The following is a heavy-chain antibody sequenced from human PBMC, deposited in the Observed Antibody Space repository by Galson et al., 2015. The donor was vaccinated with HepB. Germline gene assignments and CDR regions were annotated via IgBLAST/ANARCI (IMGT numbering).Heavy chain of an antibody. CDR3: AKEVWLFSYYYYGMDV. J-gene: IGHJ6*02. V-gene: IGHV3-30*18. CDR1: GFTFSSYG. D-gene: IGHD3-22*01. Sequence: SLRLSCAASGFTFSSYGMHWVRQAPGKGLEWVAVISYDGSNKYYADSVKGRFTISRDNSKNTLYLQMNSLRAEDTAVYYCAKEVWLFSYYYYGMDVWGQGTTVTVSS. CDR2: ISYDGSNK.